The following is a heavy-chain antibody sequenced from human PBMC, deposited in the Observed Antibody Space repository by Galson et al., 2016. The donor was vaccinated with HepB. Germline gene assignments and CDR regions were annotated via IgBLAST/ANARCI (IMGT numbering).Heavy chain of an antibody. D-gene: IGHD3-10*01. CDR2: LYSGGTT. CDR1: GITVTTNY. J-gene: IGHJ5*02. V-gene: IGHV3-53*01. Sequence: SLRLSCAASGITVTTNYISWVRQAPGKGLEWVSILYSGGTTVYADSARGRFTITSDDSKTTVHLQMNSMRVEDTAMYFCATAPTFSTISGSWGQGTLITVSS. CDR3: ATAPTFSTISGS.